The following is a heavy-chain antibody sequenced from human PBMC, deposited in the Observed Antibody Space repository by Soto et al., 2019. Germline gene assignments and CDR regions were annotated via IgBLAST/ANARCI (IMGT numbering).Heavy chain of an antibody. D-gene: IGHD4-17*01. CDR2: MNPNSGNT. Sequence: QVQLVQSGAAVKKPGVSVKVSFKASGYTCTSYDINWLRQATGQGLEWMGWMNPNSGNTGNAQKVQGRVTMTRNTSISIAYMELSSLRSEDTAVYYCARTLYGDNVDSWGQGTLVTVSS. J-gene: IGHJ4*02. CDR3: ARTLYGDNVDS. V-gene: IGHV1-8*01. CDR1: GYTCTSYD.